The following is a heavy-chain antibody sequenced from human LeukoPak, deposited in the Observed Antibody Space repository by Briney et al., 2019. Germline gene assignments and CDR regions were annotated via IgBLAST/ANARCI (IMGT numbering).Heavy chain of an antibody. CDR2: INAGNGNT. CDR3: ARDPHYDFWSGYYGHDY. V-gene: IGHV1-3*01. Sequence: ASVKVSCKASGYTFTSYAMHWVRQAPGQRLEWMGWINAGNGNTKYSQKFQGRVTITRDTSASTAYMVLRSLRSDDTAVYYCARDPHYDFWSGYYGHDYWGQGTLVTVSS. D-gene: IGHD3-3*01. J-gene: IGHJ4*02. CDR1: GYTFTSYA.